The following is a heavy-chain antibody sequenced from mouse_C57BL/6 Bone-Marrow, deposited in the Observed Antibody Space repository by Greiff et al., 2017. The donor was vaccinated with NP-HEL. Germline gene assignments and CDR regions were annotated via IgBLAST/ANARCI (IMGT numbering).Heavy chain of an antibody. V-gene: IGHV1-18*01. J-gene: IGHJ1*03. Sequence: EVQLQQSGPELVKPGASVKIPCKASGYTFTDYNMDWVKQSHGKSLEWIGMIHPNSGSTNYNEKFKSKATLTVDKSSSTAYMQLSSLTSEDSAVXYCAGGYWYFDVWGTGTTVTASS. CDR1: GYTFTDYN. CDR3: AGGYWYFDV. CDR2: IHPNSGST.